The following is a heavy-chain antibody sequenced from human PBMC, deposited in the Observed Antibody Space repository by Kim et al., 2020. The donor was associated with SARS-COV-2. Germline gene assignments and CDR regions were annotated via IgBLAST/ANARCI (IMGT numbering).Heavy chain of an antibody. CDR2: ISSSGSYT. CDR1: GFTFSDYY. D-gene: IGHD2-15*01. J-gene: IGHJ4*02. V-gene: IGHV3-11*05. CDR3: ARVLYGASSAYYFDY. Sequence: GGSLRLSCAASGFTFSDYYMSWIRQAPGKGLEWVSHISSSGSYTMSADSVKGRFAISRDNAKNSLYLQMNSLRGEDTAVYFCARVLYGASSAYYFDYWGRGTLVPVSS.